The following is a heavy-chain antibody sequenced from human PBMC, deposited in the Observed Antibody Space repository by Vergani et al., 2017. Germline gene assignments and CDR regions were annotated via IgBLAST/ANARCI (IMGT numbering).Heavy chain of an antibody. Sequence: QVQLQESGPGLVKPSQTLSLTCTVSGGSINSHNYYWSWIRQPAGKGLEWIGRIHTSGSTNYNPSLKSRVTMSEDTSKNQFSLNLTSVTAADTAVYFCARPDNYGDYVPFDYWGQGTLVTVSS. D-gene: IGHD4-17*01. V-gene: IGHV4-61*02. CDR2: IHTSGST. J-gene: IGHJ4*02. CDR3: ARPDNYGDYVPFDY. CDR1: GGSINSHNYY.